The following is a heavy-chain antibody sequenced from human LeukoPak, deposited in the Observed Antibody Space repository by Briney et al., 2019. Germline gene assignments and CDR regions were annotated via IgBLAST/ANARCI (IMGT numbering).Heavy chain of an antibody. CDR2: IRYDGSNK. J-gene: IGHJ6*03. CDR3: AKALRGYSYGSAMDV. V-gene: IGHV3-30*02. Sequence: GGSLRLSCAASGFTFDDYGMHWVRQAPGKGLEWVAFIRYDGSNKYYADSVKGRFTISRDNSKNTLYLQMNSLRAEDTAVYYCAKALRGYSYGSAMDVWGKGTTVTVSS. D-gene: IGHD5-18*01. CDR1: GFTFDDYG.